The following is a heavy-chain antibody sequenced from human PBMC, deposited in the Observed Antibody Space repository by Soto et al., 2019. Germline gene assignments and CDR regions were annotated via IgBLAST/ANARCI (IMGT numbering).Heavy chain of an antibody. D-gene: IGHD6-19*01. Sequence: QVQLQQWGARLLKPSETLSRTCAVYGGSFSGYRWSWIRQPPGKGLEWIGEINDSGISNYNPSLKSRVTMSVDTSKNQFSLRLSSVTAADTAVYYCARVMAVPGHHFDSWGQGTLVTVSS. J-gene: IGHJ4*02. CDR3: ARVMAVPGHHFDS. CDR1: GGSFSGYR. V-gene: IGHV4-34*01. CDR2: INDSGIS.